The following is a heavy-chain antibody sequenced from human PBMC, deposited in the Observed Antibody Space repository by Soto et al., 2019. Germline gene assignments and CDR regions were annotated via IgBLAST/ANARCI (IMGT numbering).Heavy chain of an antibody. Sequence: QVQLQQWGAGLLKPSETLSLTCAVYGGSFSGYYWSWIRQPPGKGLEWIGEINHSGSTNYNPSLKSRVTISVDPSKNQFSLKLSSVTAADTAVYYCARKYCSGGSCYSLRPGWFDPWGQGTLVTVSS. D-gene: IGHD2-15*01. CDR2: INHSGST. CDR3: ARKYCSGGSCYSLRPGWFDP. J-gene: IGHJ5*02. V-gene: IGHV4-34*01. CDR1: GGSFSGYY.